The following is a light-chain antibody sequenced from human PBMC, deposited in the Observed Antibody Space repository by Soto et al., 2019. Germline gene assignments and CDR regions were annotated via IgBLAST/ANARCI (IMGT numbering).Light chain of an antibody. Sequence: QSALTQPASVSGSPGQSITISCTGTSSDVGGYNYVSWYQHHPGNAPRLLIYDVSNRPSGLSNRFSGSKSGNTASLTISGLQAEDEADYYCSSYTGRRTLVFGGGTKVTVL. CDR2: DVS. CDR1: SSDVGGYNY. J-gene: IGLJ3*02. CDR3: SSYTGRRTLV. V-gene: IGLV2-14*03.